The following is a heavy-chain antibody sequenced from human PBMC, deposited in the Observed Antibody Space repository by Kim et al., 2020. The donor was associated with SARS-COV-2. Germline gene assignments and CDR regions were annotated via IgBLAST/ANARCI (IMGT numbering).Heavy chain of an antibody. CDR2: INPNSGGT. J-gene: IGHJ4*02. D-gene: IGHD1-26*01. Sequence: ASVKVSCKASGYTFTGYYMHWVRQAPGQGLEWMGWINPNSGGTNYAQKFHGRVSMTSDTSISTAYMELSSLRSDDTAVYFCARVGSGRSPFDSWGQGTLVTVSS. CDR1: GYTFTGYY. CDR3: ARVGSGRSPFDS. V-gene: IGHV1-2*02.